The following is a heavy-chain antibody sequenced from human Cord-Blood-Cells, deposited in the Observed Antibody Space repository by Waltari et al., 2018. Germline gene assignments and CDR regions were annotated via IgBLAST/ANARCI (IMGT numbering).Heavy chain of an antibody. Sequence: QVQLQQWGAGLLKPSETLSLTCAVYGGSFSGYYWSWIRQPPGKGLEWFGEINHSGSTNYNPSLKSRVTISVDTSKNQFSLKLSSVTAADTAVYYCARGRRIAVAGNFDYWGQGTLVTVSS. D-gene: IGHD6-19*01. J-gene: IGHJ4*02. V-gene: IGHV4-34*01. CDR1: GGSFSGYY. CDR2: INHSGST. CDR3: ARGRRIAVAGNFDY.